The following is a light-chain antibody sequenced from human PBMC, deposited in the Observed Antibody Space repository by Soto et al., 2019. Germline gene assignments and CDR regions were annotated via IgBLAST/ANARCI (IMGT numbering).Light chain of an antibody. V-gene: IGLV1-47*01. Sequence: QSVLTQQTSASGTPGQGVTISCSGSTSNIGSNYVYWYQQLPGTAPKLLIYRNNQRPSGVPDRFSGSKSGTSASLAISGLRSDDEADYFCATWDDSLNGFYVFGTGTKV. CDR1: TSNIGSNY. CDR2: RNN. CDR3: ATWDDSLNGFYV. J-gene: IGLJ1*01.